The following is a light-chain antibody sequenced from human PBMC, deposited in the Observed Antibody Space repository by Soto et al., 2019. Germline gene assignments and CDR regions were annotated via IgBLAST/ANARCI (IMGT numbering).Light chain of an antibody. J-gene: IGLJ2*01. CDR2: GDN. Sequence: QAVVTQPPSASGTPGQRVTISCSGSASSIGTNTVNWYRQLPGTAPKLLIYGDNQRPSGVPDRFSGSKSGTSASLAISGLQSEDEAEYYCAAWDGSLNNVLFGGGIKLTVL. CDR3: AAWDGSLNNVL. V-gene: IGLV1-44*01. CDR1: ASSIGTNT.